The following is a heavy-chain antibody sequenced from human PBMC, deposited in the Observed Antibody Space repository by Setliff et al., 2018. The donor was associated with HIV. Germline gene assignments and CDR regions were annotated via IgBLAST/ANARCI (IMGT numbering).Heavy chain of an antibody. CDR1: GDSVSNNNAA. CDR3: ASVHEAQYGYRFAY. D-gene: IGHD6-25*01. CDR2: THYRSKWYH. Sequence: SQTLSLTCAISGDSVSNNNAAWNWIRQSPSRGLEWLGSTHYRSKWYHDYAASLKGRMNISSDTSRNQFSLQLNSVTPEDTAIYYCASVHEAQYGYRFAYWGQGILVTVSS. J-gene: IGHJ4*02. V-gene: IGHV6-1*01.